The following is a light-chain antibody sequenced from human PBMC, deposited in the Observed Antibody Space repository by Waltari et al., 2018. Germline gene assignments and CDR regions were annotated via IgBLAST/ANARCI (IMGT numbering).Light chain of an antibody. CDR1: QDITKW. CDR3: QQYHSFST. CDR2: KTS. J-gene: IGKJ3*01. V-gene: IGKV1-5*03. Sequence: DIQMTQSPSTLSASVGDRVTITCRASQDITKWLAWYQQKPGEAPKLLIYKTSTLETGVPSRFSGRGAGTEFTLTISSLQPDDFATYYCQQYHSFSTFGPGTVVDIK.